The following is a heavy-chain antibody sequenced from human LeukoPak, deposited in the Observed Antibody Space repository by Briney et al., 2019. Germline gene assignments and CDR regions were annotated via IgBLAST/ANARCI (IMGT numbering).Heavy chain of an antibody. CDR3: LGIGY. J-gene: IGHJ4*02. CDR1: GFTFSSYA. D-gene: IGHD2-15*01. Sequence: GGSLRLSCAASGFTFSSYAMHWVRQAPGKGLEWVAVISYDGSNKYYADSVKGRFTISRDNSKNTLYLQMDSLRAEDTAVYYCLGIGYWGQGTLVTVSS. V-gene: IGHV3-30-3*01. CDR2: ISYDGSNK.